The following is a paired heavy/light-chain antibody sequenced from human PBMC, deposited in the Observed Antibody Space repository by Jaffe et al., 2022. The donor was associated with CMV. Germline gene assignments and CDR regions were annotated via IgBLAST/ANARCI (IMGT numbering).Light chain of an antibody. Sequence: DIQMTQSPSSLSASVGDRVTITCRASQNIGSLLNWYQQKQGRAPKLLISAASTLHSEIPSRFSGSGSGTDFTLTISSLQPEDFATYYCQQSYSVPSFGQGTKVDFK. CDR2: AAS. J-gene: IGKJ1*01. V-gene: IGKV1-39*01. CDR1: QNIGSL. CDR3: QQSYSVPS.
Heavy chain of an antibody. CDR2: IYGGGST. Sequence: QVHLQESGPGLVRPSETLSLTCSVSGDSISSSYWSWIRQPPGKRLEWIGYIYGGGSTNFNPSLKSRVIMSADTSKNQLSLKLNSVTAADTAVYYCAKTSWGDEATMVTGYFDYWGQGTLVTVSS. CDR1: GDSISSSY. D-gene: IGHD5-18*01. J-gene: IGHJ4*02. CDR3: AKTSWGDEATMVTGYFDY. V-gene: IGHV4-59*01.